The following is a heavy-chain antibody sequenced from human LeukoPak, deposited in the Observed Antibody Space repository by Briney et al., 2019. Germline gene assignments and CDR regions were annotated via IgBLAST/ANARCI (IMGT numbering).Heavy chain of an antibody. Sequence: PGGSLRLSCASSGFTFSNAWMSSIRQSPGKGLEWVGRIKSKTDGGTTDYAAPVKGRFTISRDDSKNTLYLQMNSLKTEDTAVYFCQTEDGIRYFDWRGISYWGQGTLVTVSS. CDR3: QTEDGIRYFDWRGISY. CDR1: GFTFSNAW. J-gene: IGHJ4*02. V-gene: IGHV3-15*01. CDR2: IKSKTDGGTT. D-gene: IGHD3-9*01.